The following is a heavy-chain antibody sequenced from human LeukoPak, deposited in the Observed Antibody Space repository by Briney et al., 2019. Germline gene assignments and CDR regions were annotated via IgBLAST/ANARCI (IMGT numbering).Heavy chain of an antibody. CDR1: GGSVRSYY. J-gene: IGHJ4*02. Sequence: SETLSLTCTVSGGSVRSYYWSWIQQPAGNRLEWIGRIDTSLRTNYNPSLKSRVTMSEDTAKNQVSLDLRSVTAADTAVYFCAGASGATETLWDFDLWGQGILVAVSS. CDR2: IDTSLRT. V-gene: IGHV4-4*07. D-gene: IGHD2-21*01. CDR3: AGASGATETLWDFDL.